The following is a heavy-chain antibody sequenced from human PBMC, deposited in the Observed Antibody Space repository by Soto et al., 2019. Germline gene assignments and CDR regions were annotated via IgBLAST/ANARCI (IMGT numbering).Heavy chain of an antibody. CDR3: ARDSRGSSPWYFDL. V-gene: IGHV4-4*07. CDR2: IHTTGNT. D-gene: IGHD3-22*01. J-gene: IGHJ2*01. CDR1: GDSISSHY. Sequence: QVQLQESGPGLVTPSETLSLTCTVSGDSISSHYWSWIRQPAGKGLEWMGRIHTTGNTAHNPSLKSRITMSIDTSKNQMSLQLTSVPAADTAAYYCARDSRGSSPWYFDLWGRGTLVTVSS.